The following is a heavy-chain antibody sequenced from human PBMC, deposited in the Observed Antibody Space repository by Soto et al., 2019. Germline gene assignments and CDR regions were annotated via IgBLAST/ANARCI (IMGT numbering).Heavy chain of an antibody. J-gene: IGHJ4*02. D-gene: IGHD5-18*01. CDR2: IYYSGST. CDR3: ASGRGYSYGSFDY. CDR1: GGSLSSSY. V-gene: IGHV4-59*07. Sequence: SDTLSLTCPVSGGSLSSSYLSWIRQPPGKGLEWIGYIYYSGSTNYNPSLKSRVTISVDTTKNQFSLTLSSVTAADTAVYYCASGRGYSYGSFDYWGQGSLVTVSS.